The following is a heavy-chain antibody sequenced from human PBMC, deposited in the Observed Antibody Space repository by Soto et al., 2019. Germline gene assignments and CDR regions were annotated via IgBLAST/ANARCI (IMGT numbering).Heavy chain of an antibody. D-gene: IGHD2-2*01. J-gene: IGHJ3*02. CDR3: ARDLLHSSTSPDAFDI. Sequence: ASVKVSCKASGYTFTSYGISWVRQAPGQGLEWMGWISAYNGNTNYAQKLQGRVTMTSNTSTSPAYMELRSLGSDDTAVYYCARDLLHSSTSPDAFDIWGQGTMVTVSS. V-gene: IGHV1-18*01. CDR1: GYTFTSYG. CDR2: ISAYNGNT.